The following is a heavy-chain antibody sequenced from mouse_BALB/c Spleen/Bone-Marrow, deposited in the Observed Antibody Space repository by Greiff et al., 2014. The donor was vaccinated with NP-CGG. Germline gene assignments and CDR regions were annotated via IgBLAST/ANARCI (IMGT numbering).Heavy chain of an antibody. D-gene: IGHD2-3*01. J-gene: IGHJ2*01. CDR3: ARRDDGYYNFDY. V-gene: IGHV5-17*02. CDR1: GFTFSSFG. Sequence: EVMLVESGGGLVQPGGSRKLSCAASGFTFSSFGMHWVRQAPEKGLEWVAYISSGSSTTYYADTVKGRFTISRDNPKNTLFLQMTSLRSEDTAMYYCARRDDGYYNFDYWGQGTTLTVSS. CDR2: ISSGSSTT.